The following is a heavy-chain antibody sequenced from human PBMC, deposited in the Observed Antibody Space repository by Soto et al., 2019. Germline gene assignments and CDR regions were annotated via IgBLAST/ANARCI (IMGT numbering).Heavy chain of an antibody. Sequence: PGGSLRLSCAASGFTFSSYAMHWVRQAPGKGLEWVAAISYDGSNKYYADSVKGRFTISRDNSKNTLYLQMNSLRAEDTAVYYCARVHRRYNWNPRGMDVWGQGTTVTVSS. J-gene: IGHJ6*02. D-gene: IGHD1-1*01. CDR2: ISYDGSNK. V-gene: IGHV3-30-3*01. CDR1: GFTFSSYA. CDR3: ARVHRRYNWNPRGMDV.